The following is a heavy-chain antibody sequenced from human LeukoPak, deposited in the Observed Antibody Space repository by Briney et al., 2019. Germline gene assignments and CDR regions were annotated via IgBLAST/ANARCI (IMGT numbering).Heavy chain of an antibody. CDR3: ARVGSVAGSDYLDY. CDR2: IRNKPKGYTT. Sequence: GGSLRLSCAASGFTFSDHFLDWVRQAPGKGLEGVGRIRNKPKGYTTEYDASVKGRFTSSRDESKNSLFLQMISLKTEDTAVYYCARVGSVAGSDYLDYWGQGTLVTVSS. CDR1: GFTFSDHF. V-gene: IGHV3-72*01. D-gene: IGHD6-19*01. J-gene: IGHJ4*02.